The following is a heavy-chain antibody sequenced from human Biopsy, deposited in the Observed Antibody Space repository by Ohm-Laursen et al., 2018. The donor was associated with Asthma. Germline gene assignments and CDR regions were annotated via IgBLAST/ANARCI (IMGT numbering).Heavy chain of an antibody. CDR3: ALSQDSGFDDHSPSWFDP. CDR1: GFSLRTPGVG. Sequence: TQTLTLTCSFSGFSLRTPGVGVGWIRQSPGKALEWLALIYWDDYNLFRPSLKRRLTITKDPSKNQVVLTMTKMGPVDSGTYYCALSQDSGFDDHSPSWFDPWGQGTLDTVSS. V-gene: IGHV2-5*02. CDR2: IYWDDYN. J-gene: IGHJ5*02. D-gene: IGHD3-9*01.